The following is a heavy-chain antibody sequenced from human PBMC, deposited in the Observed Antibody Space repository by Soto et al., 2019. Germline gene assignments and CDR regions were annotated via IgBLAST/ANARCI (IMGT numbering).Heavy chain of an antibody. CDR2: IIPLFGTA. D-gene: IGHD1-26*01. Sequence: QVQLVQSGAEVKKPGSSVKVSCKASGGTFSSYAISWVRQAPGQGLEWMGGIIPLFGTANYAQKFQVRVTSTADESTSTAYMELSSVRSEDSAVYYCARDPGRGSYLDYWGQGTLVTVSS. CDR1: GGTFSSYA. J-gene: IGHJ4*02. V-gene: IGHV1-69*01. CDR3: ARDPGRGSYLDY.